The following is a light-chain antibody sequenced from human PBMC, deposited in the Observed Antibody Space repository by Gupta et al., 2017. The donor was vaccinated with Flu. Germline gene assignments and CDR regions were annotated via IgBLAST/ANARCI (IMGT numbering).Light chain of an antibody. CDR1: QNLLHSNGYNY. CDR3: MQAIQTPWT. Sequence: DIVMPQYPLSLPVTPGEPASISCRSSQNLLHSNGYNYLDWYLQKPGQSPQLLIYLGSNRASGVPDRFSGSGSGTDFTLKISRVEAENVRVYYCMQAIQTPWTFGQGTKVEIK. V-gene: IGKV2-28*01. CDR2: LGS. J-gene: IGKJ1*01.